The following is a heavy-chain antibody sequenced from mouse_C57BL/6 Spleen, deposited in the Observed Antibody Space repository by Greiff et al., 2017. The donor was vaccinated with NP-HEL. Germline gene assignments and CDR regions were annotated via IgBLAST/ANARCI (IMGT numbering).Heavy chain of an antibody. Sequence: QVQLQQPGAELVRPGTSVKLSCKASGYTLTSYWMHWVKQRPGQGLEWIGVIDPSDSYTNYNQKFKGTATLHVDTSSSTAYMQLSSLTSEDSAVYYCASLITTVVEKGYWGQGTTLTVSS. V-gene: IGHV1-59*01. CDR1: GYTLTSYW. J-gene: IGHJ2*01. CDR3: ASLITTVVEKGY. D-gene: IGHD1-1*01. CDR2: IDPSDSYT.